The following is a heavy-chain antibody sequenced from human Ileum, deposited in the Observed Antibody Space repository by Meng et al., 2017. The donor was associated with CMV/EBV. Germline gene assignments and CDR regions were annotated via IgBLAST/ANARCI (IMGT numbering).Heavy chain of an antibody. CDR2: IKPHSGDT. V-gene: IGHV1-2*02. CDR3: AREIIMAARAFGY. CDR1: GYTFTDYY. D-gene: IGHD5-12*01. Sequence: QVSLVWSGGGVKKTGASVKVYCKASGYTFTDYYMHWVRQAPGQGLEWMGWIKPHSGDTKYEKKFQGRVTMTSDTSISTVYMELTRLTPDDTAIYYCAREIIMAARAFGYWGQGTLVTVSS. J-gene: IGHJ4*02.